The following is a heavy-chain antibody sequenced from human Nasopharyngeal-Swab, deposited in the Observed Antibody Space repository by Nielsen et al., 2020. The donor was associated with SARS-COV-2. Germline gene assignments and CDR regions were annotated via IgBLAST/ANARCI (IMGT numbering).Heavy chain of an antibody. CDR1: GFTLSNSG. CDR3: AKDVHADYGGIDY. CDR2: ISYDGSNE. Sequence: GESLKISCAASGFTLSNSGMDWVRQAPGKGLEWVAVISYDGSNEYYGDSVKGRFTISRDNSKNTLYLQMNSLRVDDTAVYYCAKDVHADYGGIDYWGQGILVTVSS. J-gene: IGHJ4*02. V-gene: IGHV3-30*18. D-gene: IGHD4/OR15-4a*01.